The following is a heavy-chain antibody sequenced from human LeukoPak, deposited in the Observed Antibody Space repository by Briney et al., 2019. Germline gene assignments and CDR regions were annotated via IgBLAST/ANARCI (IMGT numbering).Heavy chain of an antibody. CDR3: ARQDYGSGSYFLDY. Sequence: SETLSLTCTVSGGSISSYNWSWIRQPPGKGLEWIGYIYYSGSTNYNPSLKSRVTISVDTSKNQFSLKLSSVTAADTAVYYCARQDYGSGSYFLDYWGQGTLVTVSS. V-gene: IGHV4-59*08. D-gene: IGHD3-10*01. CDR2: IYYSGST. J-gene: IGHJ4*02. CDR1: GGSISSYN.